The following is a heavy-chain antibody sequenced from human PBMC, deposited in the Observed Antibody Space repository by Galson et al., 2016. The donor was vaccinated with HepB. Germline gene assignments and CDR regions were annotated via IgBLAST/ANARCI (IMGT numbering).Heavy chain of an antibody. D-gene: IGHD1-14*01. Sequence: SETLSLTCAVSGGYFSGYSWSWIRQSPGKGLEWMGEINHSGTTNYSPSLKSRVTISVDTSNNQFSLKLSSVTAADTAVYYCARGPVGRVWGQGTTVTVS. CDR2: INHSGTT. V-gene: IGHV4-34*01. CDR3: ARGPVGRV. J-gene: IGHJ6*02. CDR1: GGYFSGYS.